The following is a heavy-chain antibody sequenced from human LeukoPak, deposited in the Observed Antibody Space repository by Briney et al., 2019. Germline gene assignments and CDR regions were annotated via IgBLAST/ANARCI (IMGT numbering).Heavy chain of an antibody. Sequence: GESLRISCKASGYTFTHQWIGGVRHMSGSGLEWMGIIYPRDSDTIYSPSFQGDFTISADTSINTAYLEWTSLEASDTAIYYCARHSDVIGAIWGQGTLVTVSS. D-gene: IGHD3-10*01. CDR3: ARHSDVIGAI. CDR2: IYPRDSDT. CDR1: GYTFTHQW. V-gene: IGHV5-51*01. J-gene: IGHJ4*02.